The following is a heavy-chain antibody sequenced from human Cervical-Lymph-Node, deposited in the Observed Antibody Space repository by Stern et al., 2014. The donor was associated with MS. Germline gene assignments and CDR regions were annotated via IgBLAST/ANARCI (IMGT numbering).Heavy chain of an antibody. J-gene: IGHJ4*02. CDR3: ARDFSISSPFDY. V-gene: IGHV3-30*04. CDR1: GFTFIHYS. D-gene: IGHD6-6*01. CDR2: ISYDGSETHST. Sequence: QVQLVQSGGGLVQPGRSLRLSCAASGFTFIHYSMHWVRQAPGKGLEWVAYISYDGSETHSTYYADSGTGRFNISRDSYKNTVFMQMNSLRADDTAVYYCARDFSISSPFDYWGQGTLVTVSS.